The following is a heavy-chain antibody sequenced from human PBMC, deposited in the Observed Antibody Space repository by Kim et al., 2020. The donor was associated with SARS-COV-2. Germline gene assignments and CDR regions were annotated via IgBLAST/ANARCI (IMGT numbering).Heavy chain of an antibody. J-gene: IGHJ4*02. CDR2: ISAYNGNT. V-gene: IGHV1-18*01. CDR1: GYTFTSYG. D-gene: IGHD3-22*01. Sequence: ASVKVSCKASGYTFTSYGISWVRQAPGQGLEWMGWISAYNGNTNSAQKLQGRVTMTTDTSTSTAYMELRSLRSDDTAVYYCARDLPYYYDSSGYYSYYFDYWGQGSLVTVSS. CDR3: ARDLPYYYDSSGYYSYYFDY.